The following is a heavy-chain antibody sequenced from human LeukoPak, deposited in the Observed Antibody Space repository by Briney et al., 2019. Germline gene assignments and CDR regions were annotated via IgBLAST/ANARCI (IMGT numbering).Heavy chain of an antibody. CDR2: ISSSGSTI. J-gene: IGHJ3*02. Sequence: GGSLRLSCAASGFTFSDYYMSWIRQAPGKGLEWVSYISSSGSTIYYADSVKGRFTISRDNAKNSLYLRMNSLRAEDTAVYYCARDSAYSSSPGAFDIWGQGTMVTVSS. CDR3: ARDSAYSSSPGAFDI. D-gene: IGHD6-6*01. CDR1: GFTFSDYY. V-gene: IGHV3-11*01.